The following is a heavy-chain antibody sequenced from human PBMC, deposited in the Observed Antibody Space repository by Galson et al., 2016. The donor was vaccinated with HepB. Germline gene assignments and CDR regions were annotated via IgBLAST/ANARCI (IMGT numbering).Heavy chain of an antibody. CDR2: MSFSGNI. J-gene: IGHJ2*01. D-gene: IGHD3-3*01. CDR1: GGSISGSSYY. CDR3: ATTISHWSFDL. V-gene: IGHV4-39*01. Sequence: SETLSLTCTVSGGSISGSSYYWGWVRQPPGKGLEWIASMSFSGNINYNPSLKSRVTIFVDTSKNQFSLKLSSVTAADTAVYYPATTISHWSFDLWGRGTPVTVSS.